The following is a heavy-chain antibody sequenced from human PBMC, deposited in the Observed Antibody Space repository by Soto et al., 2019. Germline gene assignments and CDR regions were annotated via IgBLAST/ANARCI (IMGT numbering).Heavy chain of an antibody. CDR2: VIPGLDTP. CDR3: AIDKFDRPSYCSGANCYGYHGLGV. V-gene: IGHV1-69*13. Sequence: SVKVSCKASGGDLINFAVSWERQAPGQGLEWMGGVIPGLDTPAYARRFKDRITLMADGSMATVNMELRRLRSEDTAVYYCAIDKFDRPSYCSGANCYGYHGLGVWGQGTTVTVSS. CDR1: GGDLINFA. D-gene: IGHD2-15*01. J-gene: IGHJ6*02.